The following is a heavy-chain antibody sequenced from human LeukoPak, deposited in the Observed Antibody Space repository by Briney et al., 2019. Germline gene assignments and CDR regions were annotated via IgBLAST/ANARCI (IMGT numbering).Heavy chain of an antibody. J-gene: IGHJ4*02. CDR1: GYTFTGYY. CDR2: INPNSGGT. D-gene: IGHD6-19*01. CDR3: ARDAAGSIAVAGAIDY. V-gene: IGHV1-2*04. Sequence: ASVKVSCKASGYTFTGYYIHWVRQAPGQGLEWMGWINPNSGGTNYAQKFQGWVTMTRDTSISTAYMELSRLRSDDTAVYYCARDAAGSIAVAGAIDYWGQGTLVTVSS.